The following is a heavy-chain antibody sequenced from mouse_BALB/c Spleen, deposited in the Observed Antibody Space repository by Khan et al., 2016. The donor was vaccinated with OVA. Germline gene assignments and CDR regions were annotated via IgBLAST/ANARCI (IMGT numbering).Heavy chain of an antibody. CDR1: GYTFTSYC. D-gene: IGHD1-1*01. CDR2: IGPGSSNT. Sequence: DLVKPGATVKLSCKASGYTFTSYCIHWIKQRPGQGLEWIGRIGPGSSNTYYNEMFKGKATLTVDTSSSTAYIQLSSLSSEDSAGDFCAREKYYGRSCYAKGYWGQGTSVNVSS. J-gene: IGHJ4*01. CDR3: AREKYYGRSCYAKGY. V-gene: IGHV1S41*01.